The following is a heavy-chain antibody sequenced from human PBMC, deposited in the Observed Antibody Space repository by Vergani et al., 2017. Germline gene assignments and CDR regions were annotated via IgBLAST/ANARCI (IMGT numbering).Heavy chain of an antibody. CDR3: ARVGRSGVAGTFFAFDI. D-gene: IGHD6-19*01. CDR1: GFTFIMHA. J-gene: IGHJ3*02. Sequence: EVQLLESGGDLVQPGGSLRLSCAASGFTFIMHAMSWVRQAPGKGLEWVSILSASDRRTHYADSVKGRFTISRDNSKNTLFLHMNSLRPEDTAVYYCARVGRSGVAGTFFAFDIWGQGTMVTGSS. V-gene: IGHV3-23*01. CDR2: LSASDRRT.